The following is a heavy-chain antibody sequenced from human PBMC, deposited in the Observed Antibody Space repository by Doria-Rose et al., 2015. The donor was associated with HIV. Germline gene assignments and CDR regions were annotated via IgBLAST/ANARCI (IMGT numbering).Heavy chain of an antibody. Sequence: QVTLKESGPVLAKPTETLTLTCTASGVSLSSPGMGVSRIRQPPGKALEWLANIFSDDERSYKTSLKSRLTISRCTAKSQVVLTMTDMDPVDTATYYCARIKSSRWYHKYYFDFWGQGTLVIVSA. CDR1: GVSLSSPGMG. D-gene: IGHD6-13*01. J-gene: IGHJ4*02. V-gene: IGHV2-26*01. CDR2: IFSDDER. CDR3: ARIKSSRWYHKYYFDF.